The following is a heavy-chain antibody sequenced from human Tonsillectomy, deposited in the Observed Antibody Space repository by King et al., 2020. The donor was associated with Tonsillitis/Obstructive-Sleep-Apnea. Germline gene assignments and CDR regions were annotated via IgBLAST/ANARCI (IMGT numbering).Heavy chain of an antibody. J-gene: IGHJ4*02. CDR1: GYTFNSYG. CDR2: ISAYNGHT. D-gene: IGHD3-22*01. CDR3: ARDSMSHYFDSSTYYTFDY. Sequence: QLVQSGAEVKKPGASVKVSCKTSGYTFNSYGISWVRQAPGRGLEWMGWISAYNGHTNYAQKLQGRVTMNTDTSTSTAYMELRSLRSDDTAVYYCARDSMSHYFDSSTYYTFDYWGQGTLVTVSS. V-gene: IGHV1-18*01.